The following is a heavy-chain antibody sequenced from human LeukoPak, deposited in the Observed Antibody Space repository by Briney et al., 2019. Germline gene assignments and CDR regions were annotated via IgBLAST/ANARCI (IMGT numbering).Heavy chain of an antibody. CDR3: ARLRYYYDSSGYYYGNYFDY. CDR2: IYYSGST. Sequence: PSETLSLTCTVSGGSISSYYWGWTRQPPGKGLEWIGSIYYSGSTYYNPSLKSRVTISVDTSKNQFSLKLSSVTAADTAVYYCARLRYYYDSSGYYYGNYFDYWGQGTLVTVSS. V-gene: IGHV4-39*01. J-gene: IGHJ4*02. CDR1: GGSISSYY. D-gene: IGHD3-22*01.